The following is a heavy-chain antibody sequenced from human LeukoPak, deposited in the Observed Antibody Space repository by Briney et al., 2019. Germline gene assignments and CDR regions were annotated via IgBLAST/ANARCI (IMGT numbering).Heavy chain of an antibody. CDR2: INPSGGST. J-gene: IGHJ4*02. CDR1: GYTFTSYY. CDR3: ARAGWSGYSGYENK. D-gene: IGHD5-12*01. V-gene: IGHV1-46*01. Sequence: ASVKVSCKASGYTFTSYYMHWVRQAPGQGLERMGIINPSGGSTSYAQKFQGRVTMTRDMSTSTVYMELRSLRSDDTAVYYCARAGWSGYSGYENKWGQGTLVTVSS.